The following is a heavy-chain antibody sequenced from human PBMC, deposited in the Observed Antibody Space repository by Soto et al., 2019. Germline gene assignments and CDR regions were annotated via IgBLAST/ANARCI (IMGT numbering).Heavy chain of an antibody. D-gene: IGHD3-22*01. CDR3: ARRDRSGFSYWLDT. Sequence: QVQLQESGPGLVKPSQTLSLTCTVSGGSISSGDYYWSWIRQHPGKGLEWIGTIYFSGTTYDNPSLKIRVTISVDTSKTQFSLNLSSVTAADTSVYYCARRDRSGFSYWLDTWGQGTLVTVSS. CDR2: IYFSGTT. CDR1: GGSISSGDYY. V-gene: IGHV4-31*03. J-gene: IGHJ5*02.